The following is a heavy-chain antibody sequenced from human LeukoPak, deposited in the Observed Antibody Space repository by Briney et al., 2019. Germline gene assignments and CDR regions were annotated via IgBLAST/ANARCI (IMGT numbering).Heavy chain of an antibody. Sequence: TSETLSLTCTVSGGSISSYYWSWIRQPPGKGLEWIGYIYYSGSTNYNPSLKSRVTISVDTSKNQFSLKLSSVTAADTAVYYCARATWTNFYFDYWGQGALVTVSS. CDR2: IYYSGST. CDR1: GGSISSYY. CDR3: ARATWTNFYFDY. J-gene: IGHJ4*02. V-gene: IGHV4-59*01. D-gene: IGHD1-1*01.